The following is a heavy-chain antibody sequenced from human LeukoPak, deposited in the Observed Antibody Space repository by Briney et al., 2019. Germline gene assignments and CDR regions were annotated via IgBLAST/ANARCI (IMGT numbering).Heavy chain of an antibody. V-gene: IGHV1-8*01. CDR2: MNPNSGNT. Sequence: ASVKVSCKXSGYTFTSYDINWVRQATGQGLEWMGWMNPNSGNTGYSQKFQGRVTMTRNTSISTAYMELSSLRSEDTAVYYCARQTGENDSSGYYYPHHFEYWGQGTLVTVSS. J-gene: IGHJ4*02. CDR1: GYTFTSYD. D-gene: IGHD3-22*01. CDR3: ARQTGENDSSGYYYPHHFEY.